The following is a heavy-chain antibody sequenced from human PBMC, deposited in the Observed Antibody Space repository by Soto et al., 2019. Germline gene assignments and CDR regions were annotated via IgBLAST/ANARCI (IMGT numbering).Heavy chain of an antibody. CDR1: GYTFTGYY. CDR2: SNLNSGGT. D-gene: IGHD3-22*01. CDR3: ARDVTDYYESTPKGAFDI. V-gene: IGHV1-2*04. J-gene: IGHJ3*02. Sequence: ASVKVSCKASGYTFTGYYMHWVRQAPGQGLEWMGWSNLNSGGTNYAQKFQGWVTMTRDTSISTAYMELSRLRSDDPAVYYCARDVTDYYESTPKGAFDIWGQGTMVTVSS.